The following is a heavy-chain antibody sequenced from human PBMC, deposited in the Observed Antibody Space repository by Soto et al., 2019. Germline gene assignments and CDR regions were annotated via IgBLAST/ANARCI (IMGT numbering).Heavy chain of an antibody. D-gene: IGHD1-26*01. CDR3: ARDPGYSGSYPHWYFDL. CDR2: ISYDGSNK. Sequence: LRLSCAASGFTFSSYAMHWVRQAPGKGLEWVAVISYDGSNKYSADSVKGRFTISRDNSKNTLYLQMNSLRVEDTAVYYCARDPGYSGSYPHWYFDLWGRGTLVTVSS. J-gene: IGHJ2*01. CDR1: GFTFSSYA. V-gene: IGHV3-30-3*01.